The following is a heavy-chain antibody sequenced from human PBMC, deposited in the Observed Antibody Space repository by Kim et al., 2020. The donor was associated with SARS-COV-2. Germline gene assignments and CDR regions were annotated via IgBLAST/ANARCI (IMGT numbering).Heavy chain of an antibody. D-gene: IGHD6-13*01. CDR3: AKAPYSSSWPYFDY. J-gene: IGHJ4*02. V-gene: IGHV3-30*02. Sequence: ADSVKGRFTISTDNSKNTLYLQMNSLRAEDTAVYYCAKAPYSSSWPYFDYWGQGTLVTVSS.